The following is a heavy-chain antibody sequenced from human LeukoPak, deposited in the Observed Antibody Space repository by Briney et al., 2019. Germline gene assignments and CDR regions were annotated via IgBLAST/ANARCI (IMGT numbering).Heavy chain of an antibody. CDR3: AKGSSGGRPYYFDY. V-gene: IGHV3-23*01. CDR1: GFTFSSYA. D-gene: IGHD3-22*01. J-gene: IGHJ4*02. CDR2: ISNDGVYT. Sequence: GGSLRLSCAASGFTFSSYAMSWVRQSPGKGLEWISAISNDGVYTFHADSVKGRLTISRDNSKNTLYLQMDSLRAEDTAIYYCAKGSSGGRPYYFDYWGQGTLVTVSS.